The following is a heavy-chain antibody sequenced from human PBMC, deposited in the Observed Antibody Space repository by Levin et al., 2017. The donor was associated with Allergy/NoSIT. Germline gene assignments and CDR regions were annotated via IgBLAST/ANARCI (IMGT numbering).Heavy chain of an antibody. J-gene: IGHJ4*02. D-gene: IGHD6-13*01. CDR3: AREVAAIRGDHFDY. Sequence: GGSLRLSFAASGFTFSSYWMHWVRQAPGKGLVWVSRINRDGSTTNYADSVKGRFTISRDNAKNTLYLQMNSLRAEDTAVYYCAREVAAIRGDHFDYWGQGTLVTVSS. CDR2: INRDGSTT. V-gene: IGHV3-74*01. CDR1: GFTFSSYW.